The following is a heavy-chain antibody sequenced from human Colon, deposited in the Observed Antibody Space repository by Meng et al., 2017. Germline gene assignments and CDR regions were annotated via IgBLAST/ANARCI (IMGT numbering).Heavy chain of an antibody. CDR1: SGSISSSNW. V-gene: IGHV4-4*02. J-gene: IGHJ4*02. CDR3: VRQGMTSYSWGY. D-gene: IGHD3-9*01. Sequence: QVQRPESGPGLGKPSGTLSLTCAVSSGSISSSNWWSWVRQPPGKGLEWIGEISQSGTTYYNPSLKSRVTITGDWSKNQFSLNLNSVTAADTALYYCVRQGMTSYSWGYWGQGTLVTVSS. CDR2: ISQSGTT.